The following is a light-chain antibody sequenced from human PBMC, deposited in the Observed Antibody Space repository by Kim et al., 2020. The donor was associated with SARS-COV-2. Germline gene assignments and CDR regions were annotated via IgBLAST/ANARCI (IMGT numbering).Light chain of an antibody. V-gene: IGLV2-14*04. CDR2: DVS. Sequence: SITISCTGTSSDVGGYNYVSWYQQHPGKAPKLMIYDVSKRPSGVSNRFSGSKSGNTASLTISGLQAEDEADYYCSSYTSSSTLRWVFGGGTQLTVL. CDR1: SSDVGGYNY. J-gene: IGLJ3*02. CDR3: SSYTSSSTLRWV.